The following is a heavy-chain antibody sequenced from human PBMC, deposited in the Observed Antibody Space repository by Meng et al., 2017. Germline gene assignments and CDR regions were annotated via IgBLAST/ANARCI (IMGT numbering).Heavy chain of an antibody. CDR3: AGRGAYRSSWQNYFDS. D-gene: IGHD6-13*01. J-gene: IGHJ4*02. V-gene: IGHV3-23*01. CDR2: IGGNSGGT. CDR1: GFTFSSYV. Sequence: GESLKISCAASGFTFSSYVMSWVRLAPGRGLEWVAGIGGNSGGTYYADSVKGRFTISRDNSKNTLYVQMDRLRAEDTTVDYCAGRGAYRSSWQNYFDSWGQGTLVTVSS.